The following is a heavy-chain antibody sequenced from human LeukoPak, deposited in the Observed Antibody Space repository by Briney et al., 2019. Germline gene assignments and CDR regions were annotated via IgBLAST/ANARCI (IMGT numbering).Heavy chain of an antibody. CDR1: GFTFDDYA. D-gene: IGHD3-10*01. J-gene: IGHJ4*02. CDR3: AKGGPTYYYGSGDYFDY. V-gene: IGHV3-43*02. Sequence: GGSLRLSCAASGFTFDDYAMHWVRQAPGKGLEWVSLISGDGGSTYYADSVKGRFTISRDNSKNSLYLQMNSLRTEDTALYYCAKGGPTYYYGSGDYFDYWGQGTLVTVSS. CDR2: ISGDGGST.